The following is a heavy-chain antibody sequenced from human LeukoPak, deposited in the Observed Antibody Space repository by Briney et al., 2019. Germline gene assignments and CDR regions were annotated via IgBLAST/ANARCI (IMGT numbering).Heavy chain of an antibody. Sequence: PGTPSLTYAVYGGSFCGYYWSWSRQPPGKGLVWIGEINHSGSTNYNQPLNSRVTISVATSKHQFSLTLSSGTAADTAVYYCARVRGWHIVVVTATRGNWSDPWGQATLVTVSS. J-gene: IGHJ5*02. CDR3: ARVRGWHIVVVTATRGNWSDP. CDR1: GGSFCGYY. V-gene: IGHV4-34*01. CDR2: INHSGST. D-gene: IGHD2-21*02.